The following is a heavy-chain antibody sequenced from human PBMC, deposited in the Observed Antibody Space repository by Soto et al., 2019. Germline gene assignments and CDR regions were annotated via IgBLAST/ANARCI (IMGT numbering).Heavy chain of an antibody. D-gene: IGHD1-1*01. CDR3: ARGRYGDY. CDR1: GYAFTTYG. CDR2: ISAHNGNT. V-gene: IGHV1-18*01. J-gene: IGHJ4*02. Sequence: QVHLVQSGAEVKKPGASVKVSCKGSGYAFTTYGITWVRQAPGQELEWMGWISAHNGNTNYAQKLQGRVTVTRDTSTSTAYRELRGLRSDDTDVYYCARGRYGDYWGQGALVTVSS.